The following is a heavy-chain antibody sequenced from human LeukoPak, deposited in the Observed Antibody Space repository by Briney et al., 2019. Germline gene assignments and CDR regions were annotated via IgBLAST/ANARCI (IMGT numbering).Heavy chain of an antibody. CDR2: IRYDGSNK. CDR3: AKNWGGQLPGYYYYYMDV. D-gene: IGHD2-2*01. Sequence: PGGSLRLSCAASGFTFSSYGMHWVRQAPGKGLEWVAFIRYDGSNKYYADSVKGRFTISRDNSKNTLYLQMNSLRAEDTAVYYCAKNWGGQLPGYYYYYMDVWGKGTTVTVSS. J-gene: IGHJ6*03. V-gene: IGHV3-30*02. CDR1: GFTFSSYG.